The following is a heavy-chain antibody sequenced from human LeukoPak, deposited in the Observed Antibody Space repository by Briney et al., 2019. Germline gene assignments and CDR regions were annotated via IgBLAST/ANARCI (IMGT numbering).Heavy chain of an antibody. CDR2: IYYSGST. CDR1: GGSVSSGSYY. V-gene: IGHV4-61*01. Sequence: SETLSPTCTVSGGSVSSGSYYWSWIRQPPGKGLEWIGYIYYSGSTNYNPSLKSRVTISVDTSKNQFSLKLSSVTAADTAVYYCARETTVTTSNYYYYYGMDVWGKGTTVTVSS. J-gene: IGHJ6*04. D-gene: IGHD4-17*01. CDR3: ARETTVTTSNYYYYYGMDV.